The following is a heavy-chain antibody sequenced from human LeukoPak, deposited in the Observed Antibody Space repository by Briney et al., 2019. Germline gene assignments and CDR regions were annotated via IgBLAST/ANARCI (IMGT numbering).Heavy chain of an antibody. CDR1: GGSVTTYY. CDR2: LYTDGGT. CDR3: ARDLGSSSAFDI. Sequence: SETLSLTCTVSGGSVTTYYWSWIRQPAGKGLEWIGRLYTDGGTKNNPSLKSRVTMSVDTSKNQFSLKLSSVTAADTAVYYCARDLGSSSAFDIWGQGTMVTVSS. V-gene: IGHV4-4*07. D-gene: IGHD1-26*01. J-gene: IGHJ3*02.